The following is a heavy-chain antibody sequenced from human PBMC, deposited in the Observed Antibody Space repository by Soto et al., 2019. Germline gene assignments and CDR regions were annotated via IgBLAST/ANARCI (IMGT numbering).Heavy chain of an antibody. CDR2: VSTYSPKT. V-gene: IGHV1-18*01. J-gene: IGHJ4*02. CDR1: GYTFASYG. CDR3: AREWSVEMNIIADS. D-gene: IGHD1-20*01. Sequence: QVQLVQSGAEVQKPGSSVKVSCKASGYTFASYGISWLRQAPGQGLEWLGWVSTYSPKTVYAKKYQGIVTMTTDTSRTTAYMELTSMTSNDTAVYYCAREWSVEMNIIADSWGPGTLVTVSS.